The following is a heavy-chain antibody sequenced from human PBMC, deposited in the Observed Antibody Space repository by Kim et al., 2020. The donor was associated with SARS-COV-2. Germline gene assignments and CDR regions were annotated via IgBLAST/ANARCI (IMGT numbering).Heavy chain of an antibody. D-gene: IGHD3-22*01. V-gene: IGHV3-30*18. J-gene: IGHJ6*02. CDR1: GFTFSSYG. CDR2: ISYDGSNK. CDR3: AKDQGGLQYYYDSSGPQLYYYYYYGMDV. Sequence: GGSLRLSCAASGFTFSSYGMHWVRQAPGKGLEWVAVISYDGSNKYYADSVKGRFTISRDNSKNTLYLQMNSLRAEDTAVYYCAKDQGGLQYYYDSSGPQLYYYYYYGMDVWGQGTTVTVSS.